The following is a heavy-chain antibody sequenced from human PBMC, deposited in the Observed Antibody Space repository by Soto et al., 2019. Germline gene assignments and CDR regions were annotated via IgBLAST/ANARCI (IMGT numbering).Heavy chain of an antibody. CDR3: ISEGGPYAFDI. Sequence: GGSLRLSCAASGFTFSSYAMNWVRQAPGKGLEWVGRIKSKTDGGTTDYAAPVKGRFTISRDDSKNTLYLQMNSLKTEDTAVYYCISEGGPYAFDIWGQGTMVTVSS. CDR1: GFTFSSYA. D-gene: IGHD2-15*01. CDR2: IKSKTDGGTT. J-gene: IGHJ3*02. V-gene: IGHV3-15*07.